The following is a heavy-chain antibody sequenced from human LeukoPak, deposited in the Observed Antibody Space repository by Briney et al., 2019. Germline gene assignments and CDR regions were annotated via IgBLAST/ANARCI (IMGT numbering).Heavy chain of an antibody. J-gene: IGHJ4*02. CDR1: GYTFTSYA. CDR3: ASFFCINGVCYYLDY. D-gene: IGHD2-8*01. Sequence: ASVKVSCKASGYTFTSYAMGWVRQAPGHGLEWMGWINANTGNPTYAQGFTGRFVFSLDTSVSTAYLQISSLEAEDTAVYYCASFFCINGVCYYLDYWGQGTLVTVSS. CDR2: INANTGNP. V-gene: IGHV7-4-1*02.